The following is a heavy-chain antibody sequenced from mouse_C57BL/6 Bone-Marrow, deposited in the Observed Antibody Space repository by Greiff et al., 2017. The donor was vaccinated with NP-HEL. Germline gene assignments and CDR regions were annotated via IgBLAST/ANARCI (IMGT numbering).Heavy chain of an antibody. V-gene: IGHV1-72*01. CDR2: IDPNSGGT. D-gene: IGHD1-1*01. CDR3: ARGEYYYGFDY. CDR1: GYTFTSYW. J-gene: IGHJ2*01. Sequence: VQLQQPGAELVKPGASVKLSCKASGYTFTSYWMHWVKQRPGRGLAWIGWIDPNSGGTKYNEKFKSKATLTVDKPSSTAYMQLSSLTSEDTAVYYCARGEYYYGFDYWGQGTTLTVSS.